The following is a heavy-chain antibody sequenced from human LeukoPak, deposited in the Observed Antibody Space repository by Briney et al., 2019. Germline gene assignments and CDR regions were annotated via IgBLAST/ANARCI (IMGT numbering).Heavy chain of an antibody. D-gene: IGHD3-10*01. J-gene: IGHJ4*02. CDR3: ANQDVLLWFGELLSSGY. CDR1: GFTFSSYS. V-gene: IGHV3-48*01. CDR2: ISSGSSTI. Sequence: GGSLRLSCAASGFTFSSYSMNWVRQAPGKGLEWVSYISSGSSTIYYADSVKGRFTISRDNSKNTLYLQMNSLRAEDTAVYYCANQDVLLWFGELLSSGYWGQGTLVTVSS.